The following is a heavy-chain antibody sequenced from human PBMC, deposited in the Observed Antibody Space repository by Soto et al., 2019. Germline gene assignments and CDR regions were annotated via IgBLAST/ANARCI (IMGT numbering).Heavy chain of an antibody. Sequence: GGSLRLSCTASGFTLGDYAISWFRQAPGKGLEWVGFIRSKAYGGTTEYAASVKGRFTISRDDSKSIAYLQMNSLKTEDTAVYYCTLAVAKTLGYYFDYWGQGTLVTVSS. D-gene: IGHD6-19*01. CDR1: GFTLGDYA. J-gene: IGHJ4*02. CDR3: TLAVAKTLGYYFDY. V-gene: IGHV3-49*03. CDR2: IRSKAYGGTT.